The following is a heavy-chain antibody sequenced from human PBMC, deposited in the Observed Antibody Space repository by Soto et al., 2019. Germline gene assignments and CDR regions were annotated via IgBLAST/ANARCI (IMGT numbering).Heavy chain of an antibody. Sequence: QVQLVQSGAEVKKPGASVKVSCKAPRYIFTAYFMHWVRQAPGQGLEWMGWINPNNGNTGYAEKFQGRVTMTRNTSMSTVYMELSSLRSEDTAVYYCARMSSSSWYNWFDPWGQGTLVTVSS. D-gene: IGHD6-13*01. CDR1: RYIFTAYF. J-gene: IGHJ5*02. CDR3: ARMSSSSWYNWFDP. CDR2: INPNNGNT. V-gene: IGHV1-8*02.